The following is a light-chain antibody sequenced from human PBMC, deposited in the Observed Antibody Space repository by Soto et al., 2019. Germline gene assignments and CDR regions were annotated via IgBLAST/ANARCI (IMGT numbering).Light chain of an antibody. V-gene: IGLV2-14*01. CDR2: DVS. Sequence: NRPASVTGSDGGGISISCTGNSSDVGGYNYVSWYQQHPGKAPKLMIYDVSNRPSGVSNRFSGSKSGNTASLTISGLQAEDEADYYCSSYTSSSTPYVFGTGTKVTVL. CDR1: SSDVGGYNY. J-gene: IGLJ1*01. CDR3: SSYTSSSTPYV.